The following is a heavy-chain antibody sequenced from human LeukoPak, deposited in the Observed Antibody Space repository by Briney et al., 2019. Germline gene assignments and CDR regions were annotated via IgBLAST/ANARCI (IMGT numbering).Heavy chain of an antibody. V-gene: IGHV3-23*01. Sequence: GGSLRLSCAASGFTFSSYAMSWVRQAPGKGLEWVSAISGSGGSTYYADSVKGRFTISRDNSKNTLYLQMNSLRAEDTAVYYCAKGVRYYYDTYYFDYWGQGTLVTVSS. CDR1: GFTFSSYA. D-gene: IGHD3-22*01. J-gene: IGHJ4*02. CDR2: ISGSGGST. CDR3: AKGVRYYYDTYYFDY.